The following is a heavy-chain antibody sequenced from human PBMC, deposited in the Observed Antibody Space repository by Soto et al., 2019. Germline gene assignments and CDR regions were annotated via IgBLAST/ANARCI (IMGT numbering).Heavy chain of an antibody. CDR1: GFTFSSYW. Sequence: GGSLRLSCAASGFTFSSYWMHWVRQAPGKGLVWVSRINTDGSSTNYADSVKGRFTISRDNAKNTLYLQMNSLRVEDTAVYYCVKACDQWGQGTLVTVSS. J-gene: IGHJ4*02. V-gene: IGHV3-74*01. CDR3: VKACDQ. CDR2: INTDGSST.